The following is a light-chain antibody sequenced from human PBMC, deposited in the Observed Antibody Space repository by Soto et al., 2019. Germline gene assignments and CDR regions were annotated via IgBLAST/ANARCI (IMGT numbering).Light chain of an antibody. CDR3: GSYTSAHTLEGIV. J-gene: IGLJ2*01. CDR2: EVS. CDR1: SRDVGGADY. Sequence: QSALTQPASVSGSPGQSITISCTGTSRDVGGADYVSWYQQHPGKAPKLIIYEVSHRPSGISSRFSGSKSGATASLTISRLQTEDEAHYFCGSYTSAHTLEGIVFGGGTQLTVL. V-gene: IGLV2-14*03.